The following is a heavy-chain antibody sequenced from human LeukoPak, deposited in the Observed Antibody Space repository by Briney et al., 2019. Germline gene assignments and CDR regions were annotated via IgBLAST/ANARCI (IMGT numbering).Heavy chain of an antibody. V-gene: IGHV3-74*01. Sequence: PGGSLRLSCAASGFTFSNYWMHWVRQAPGKGLVWVSRVNSDGSRTDYADSVKGRFTISRDNAKNTLYLQMNSLRVEDTAVYYCATSGTTHYDWFDPWGQGTMVTVSS. CDR1: GFTFSNYW. J-gene: IGHJ5*02. CDR3: ATSGTTHYDWFDP. CDR2: VNSDGSRT. D-gene: IGHD1-7*01.